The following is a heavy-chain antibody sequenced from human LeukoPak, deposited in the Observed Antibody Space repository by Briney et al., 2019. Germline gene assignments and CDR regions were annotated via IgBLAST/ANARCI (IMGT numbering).Heavy chain of an antibody. Sequence: ASVKVSCKASGYTFTSYGITWVRQAPGQGLEWMGWISAYNGDTNYAQKLQGRVTMTTDTSTSTAYMELRSLRSDDTAVYYCARGSRSMGSGSYYPGYYFDYWGQGTLVTVSS. V-gene: IGHV1-18*01. CDR3: ARGSRSMGSGSYYPGYYFDY. D-gene: IGHD3-10*01. CDR1: GYTFTSYG. J-gene: IGHJ4*02. CDR2: ISAYNGDT.